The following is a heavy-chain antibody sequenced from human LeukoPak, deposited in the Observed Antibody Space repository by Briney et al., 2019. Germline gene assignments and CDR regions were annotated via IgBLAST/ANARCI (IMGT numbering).Heavy chain of an antibody. V-gene: IGHV3-74*01. CDR2: INSHGSST. J-gene: IGHJ4*02. Sequence: GGSLRLSCAASGFTFSSYWMHWVRQAPAKGLVWVSRINSHGSSTSYADSVKGRFTISRDNAKNTLYLQMNSLKAEDTAVYYCASVIFGYWGQGTLVTVSS. D-gene: IGHD3-10*01. CDR1: GFTFSSYW. CDR3: ASVIFGY.